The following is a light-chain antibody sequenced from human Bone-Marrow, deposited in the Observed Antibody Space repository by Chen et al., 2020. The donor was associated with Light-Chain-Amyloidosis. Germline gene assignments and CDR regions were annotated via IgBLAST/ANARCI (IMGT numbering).Light chain of an antibody. J-gene: IGKJ1*01. V-gene: IGKV1-17*03. CDR2: AAS. CDR3: LQYNTYPPT. Sequence: DIQVTQSPSAMSASVGDRVTITCRASQGIDNYLAWFQQKPDKVPKRLIYAASSLDRGVPSRFSGSRSGTEFIITISRLQPEDFATYYCLQYNTYPPTFGQGTKVEIK. CDR1: QGIDNY.